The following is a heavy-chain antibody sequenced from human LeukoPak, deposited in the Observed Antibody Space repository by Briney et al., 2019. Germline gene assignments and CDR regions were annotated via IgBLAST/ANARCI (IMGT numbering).Heavy chain of an antibody. Sequence: GESLNISCQGSGYSFNTYWIGWVRQMPGKGLEWMGIIHPADSDTRYSPSFQGQVTISADKSIGTTYLQWSSLKASDTAMYYCATRPYYDGSGSYWLYWGQGTLVTVSS. V-gene: IGHV5-51*01. D-gene: IGHD3-22*01. CDR2: IHPADSDT. J-gene: IGHJ4*02. CDR3: ATRPYYDGSGSYWLY. CDR1: GYSFNTYW.